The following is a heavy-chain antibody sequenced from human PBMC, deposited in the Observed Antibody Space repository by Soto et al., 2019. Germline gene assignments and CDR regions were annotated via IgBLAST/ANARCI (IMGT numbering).Heavy chain of an antibody. J-gene: IGHJ4*02. D-gene: IGHD3-10*01. CDR2: IKQDGSEK. Sequence: GGSLRLSCAASGFTFSSYWMSWVRQAPGKGLEWVANIKQDGSEKYYVDSVKGRFTISRDNAKNSLYLQMNSLRAEDTAVYYCARGPQRYYYGSGSYFYWGQGTLVTSPQ. V-gene: IGHV3-7*01. CDR1: GFTFSSYW. CDR3: ARGPQRYYYGSGSYFY.